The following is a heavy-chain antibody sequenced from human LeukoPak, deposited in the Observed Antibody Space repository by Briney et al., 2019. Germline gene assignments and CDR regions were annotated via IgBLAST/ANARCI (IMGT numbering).Heavy chain of an antibody. V-gene: IGHV4-30-4*01. CDR1: GGSISSGDYY. Sequence: SETLSLTCTVSGGSISSGDYYWSWIRQPPGKGLEWIGYIYYSGSNYYNPSLKSRVTISVDPSKNQFSLKLSSVTAADTAVYYCARVYCSSTSCYAGHAFDIWGQGTMVTVSS. J-gene: IGHJ3*02. CDR2: IYYSGSN. CDR3: ARVYCSSTSCYAGHAFDI. D-gene: IGHD2-2*01.